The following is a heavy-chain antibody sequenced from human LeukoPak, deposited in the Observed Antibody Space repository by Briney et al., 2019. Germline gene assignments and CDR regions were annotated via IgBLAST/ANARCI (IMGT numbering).Heavy chain of an antibody. V-gene: IGHV3-74*03. CDR2: ISPDGSTT. J-gene: IGHJ4*02. Sequence: PGGSLRLSCAASGFPFSRDAVHWVRQSPGKGLVWLSRISPDGSTTTYADSVKGRFTIARDNAKNTLYLQMNSLRDEDTAVYYCASDVAYKFDYWGQGTLVTISS. D-gene: IGHD5-24*01. CDR1: GFPFSRDA. CDR3: ASDVAYKFDY.